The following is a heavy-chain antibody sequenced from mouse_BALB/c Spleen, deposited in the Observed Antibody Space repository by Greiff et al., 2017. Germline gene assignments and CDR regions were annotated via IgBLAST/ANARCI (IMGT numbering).Heavy chain of an antibody. CDR2: ISSGGSYT. CDR3: TRDRDYDRDYYAMDY. Sequence: DVMLVESGGGLVKPGGSLKLSCAASGFTFSSYTMSWVRQTPEKRLEWVATISSGGSYTYYPDSVKGRFTISRDNAKNTLYLQMSSLKSEDTAMYYCTRDRDYDRDYYAMDYWGQGTSVTVSS. J-gene: IGHJ4*01. CDR1: GFTFSSYT. V-gene: IGHV5-6-4*01. D-gene: IGHD2-4*01.